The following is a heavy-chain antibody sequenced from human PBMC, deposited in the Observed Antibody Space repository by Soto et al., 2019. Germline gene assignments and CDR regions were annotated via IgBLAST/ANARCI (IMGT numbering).Heavy chain of an antibody. V-gene: IGHV4-59*01. J-gene: IGHJ5*02. CDR2: IYHSGNT. Sequence: SETLSLTCTVSGGSISTYYWSWIRQPPGKEVERIGYIYHSGNTNYNPSLKSRVTISIDTSKNQLSLRLVSVTAADTALYFCAREDFGSCSSTTCLNWFDPWGQGTLVTVSS. D-gene: IGHD2-2*01. CDR1: GGSISTYY. CDR3: AREDFGSCSSTTCLNWFDP.